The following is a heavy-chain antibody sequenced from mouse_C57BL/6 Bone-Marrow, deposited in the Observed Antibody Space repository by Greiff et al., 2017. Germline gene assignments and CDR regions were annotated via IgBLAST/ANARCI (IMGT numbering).Heavy chain of an antibody. Sequence: QVQLQQPGAELVRPGTSVKLSCKASGYTFTSYWMHWVKQRPGQGLEWIGVIDPSDSYTNYNQKFKGKATLTVDTSSSTAYMQLSSLTSEDSAVYDCARYSSWCAYWGQGTLVTVSA. CDR2: IDPSDSYT. CDR3: ARYSSWCAY. J-gene: IGHJ3*01. V-gene: IGHV1-59*01. CDR1: GYTFTSYW.